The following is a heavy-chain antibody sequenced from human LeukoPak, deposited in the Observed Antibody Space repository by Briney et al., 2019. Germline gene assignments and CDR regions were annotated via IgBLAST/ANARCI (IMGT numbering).Heavy chain of an antibody. CDR2: ISYDGSDR. D-gene: IGHD3-22*01. J-gene: IGHJ4*02. CDR3: ARGDRYDSSAYSYYIDY. V-gene: IGHV3-30-3*01. Sequence: GGSLRLSCAASGFTFSVYTMHWVRQAPGKGLEWVAVISYDGSDRSYADSVKGRFTISRDNSKNTLYLQMNSLGAEDTAVYYCARGDRYDSSAYSYYIDYWGQGTLVTVSS. CDR1: GFTFSVYT.